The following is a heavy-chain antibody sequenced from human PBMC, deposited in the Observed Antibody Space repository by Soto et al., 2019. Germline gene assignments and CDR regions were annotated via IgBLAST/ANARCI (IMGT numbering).Heavy chain of an antibody. V-gene: IGHV1-8*01. D-gene: IGHD6-13*01. J-gene: IGHJ6*03. CDR3: GRSAGAGKRSGWDYYMDV. CDR2: MNPNSGNT. Sequence: ASVKVSCKASGYTFTSYDINWVRQATGQGLEWMGWMNPNSGNTGYAQKFQGRVTMTRNTSISTAYMELSSLRSEDTAVYYCGRSAGAGKRSGWDYYMDVWGKGTTVTVSS. CDR1: GYTFTSYD.